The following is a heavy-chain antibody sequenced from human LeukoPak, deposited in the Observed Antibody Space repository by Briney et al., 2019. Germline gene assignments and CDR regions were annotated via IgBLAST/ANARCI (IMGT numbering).Heavy chain of an antibody. CDR1: GGTFSSYA. Sequence: GASVKVSCKASGGTFSSYAISWVRQAPGQGLEWMRGIIPIFGTANYAQKFQGRVTITADKSTSTAYMELSSLRSEDTAVYYCANGSLLWFGELSSPFDPWGQGTLVTVSS. CDR3: ANGSLLWFGELSSPFDP. D-gene: IGHD3-10*01. J-gene: IGHJ5*02. V-gene: IGHV1-69*06. CDR2: IIPIFGTA.